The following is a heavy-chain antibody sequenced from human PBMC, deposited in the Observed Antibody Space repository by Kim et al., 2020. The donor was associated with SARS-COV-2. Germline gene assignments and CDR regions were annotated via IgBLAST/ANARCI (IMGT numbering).Heavy chain of an antibody. CDR1: GYSFTSYW. V-gene: IGHV5-51*01. Sequence: GESLKISCKGSGYSFTSYWIGWVRQMPGKGLEWVGIIYPGDSDTRYSPSFQGQVTISADKSISTAYLQWSSLKASDPAMYYCARGFQGYYHGRDVWGQGTTGTVSS. J-gene: IGHJ6*02. CDR2: IYPGDSDT. D-gene: IGHD3-22*01. CDR3: ARGFQGYYHGRDV.